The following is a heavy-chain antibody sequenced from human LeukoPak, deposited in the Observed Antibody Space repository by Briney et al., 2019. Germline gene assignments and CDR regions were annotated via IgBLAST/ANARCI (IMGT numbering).Heavy chain of an antibody. CDR2: IIPILGIA. D-gene: IGHD6-19*01. V-gene: IGHV1-69*04. J-gene: IGHJ4*02. CDR3: AGGIQTVAGSRFDY. Sequence: SVKVSCKASGGTFSSYAITWVRQAPGQGLEWMGRIIPILGIANYAQKFQGRVTITADKSTSTAYMELSSLRSEDTAVYYCAGGIQTVAGSRFDYWGQGTLVTVSS. CDR1: GGTFSSYA.